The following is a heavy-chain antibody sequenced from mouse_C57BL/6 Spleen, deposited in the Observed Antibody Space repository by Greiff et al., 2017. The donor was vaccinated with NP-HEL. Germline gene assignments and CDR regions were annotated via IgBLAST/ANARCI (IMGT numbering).Heavy chain of an antibody. CDR2: IDPSDSYT. Sequence: QVQLQQPGAELVMPGASVKLSCKASGYTFTSYWMHWVKQRPGQGLEWIGEIDPSDSYTNYNQKFKGKSTLTVDKSSSTAYMQLSSLTSEDSAVYYGARGGGGKWFAYWGQGTLVTVSA. V-gene: IGHV1-69*01. CDR3: ARGGGGKWFAY. CDR1: GYTFTSYW. D-gene: IGHD2-1*01. J-gene: IGHJ3*01.